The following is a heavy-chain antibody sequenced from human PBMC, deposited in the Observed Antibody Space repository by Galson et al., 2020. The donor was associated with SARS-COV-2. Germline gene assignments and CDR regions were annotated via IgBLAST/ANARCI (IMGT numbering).Heavy chain of an antibody. CDR1: GFTVSNNY. CDR3: TRGSGYYPY. J-gene: IGHJ4*02. Sequence: GGSLRLSCAASGFTVSNNYLSWVRQAPGKGLEWVSVIYSGGSTFYANSVKGRFTISRDNSKNTLFLQMDGLRVEDTAIYYCTRGSGYYPYWGQGALVTVSS. D-gene: IGHD3-3*01. CDR2: IYSGGST. V-gene: IGHV3-66*02.